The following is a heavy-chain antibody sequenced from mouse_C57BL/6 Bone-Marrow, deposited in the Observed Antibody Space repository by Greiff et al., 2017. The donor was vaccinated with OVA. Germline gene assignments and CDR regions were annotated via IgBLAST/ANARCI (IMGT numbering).Heavy chain of an antibody. V-gene: IGHV1-26*01. CDR1: GYTFTDYY. CDR3: ARSDYVYWYFDV. J-gene: IGHJ1*03. D-gene: IGHD1-1*01. Sequence: EVKLVESGPELVKPGASVKISCKASGYTFTDYYMNWVKQSHGKSLEWIGDINPNNGGTSYNQKFKGKATLTVDKSSSTAYMELRSLTSEDSAVYYCARSDYVYWYFDVWGTGTTVTVSS. CDR2: INPNNGGT.